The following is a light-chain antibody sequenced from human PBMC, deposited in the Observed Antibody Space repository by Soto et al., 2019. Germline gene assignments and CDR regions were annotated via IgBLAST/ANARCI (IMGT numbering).Light chain of an antibody. CDR3: QTWGTVGV. CDR2: LNSDGSH. CDR1: SGHSSSS. J-gene: IGLJ2*01. Sequence: QLVLTQSPSASASLGASVKLTCTLSSGHSSSSIAWHQQQPEKGPRYLMKLNSDGSHSKGDGIPDRFSGSSYGAERYLTISSLQSEDEADYYCQTWGTVGVFGGGTKVTVL. V-gene: IGLV4-69*01.